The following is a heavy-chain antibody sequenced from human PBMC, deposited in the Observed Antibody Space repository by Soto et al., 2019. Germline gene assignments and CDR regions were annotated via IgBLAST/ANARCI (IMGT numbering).Heavy chain of an antibody. CDR2: ISAYNGNT. Sequence: ASVKVSCKSSCYTFTSYGISLLRHSPGQGLEWMGWISAYNGNTNYAQKLQGRVTMTTDTSTSTAYMELRSLRSDDTAAYYCARALSPEDFDYWGQGTLVTVSS. J-gene: IGHJ4*02. CDR3: ARALSPEDFDY. V-gene: IGHV1-18*01. CDR1: CYTFTSYG.